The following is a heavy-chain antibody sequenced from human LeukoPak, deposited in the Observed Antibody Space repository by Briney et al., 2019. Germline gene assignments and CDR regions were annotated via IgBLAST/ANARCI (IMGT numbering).Heavy chain of an antibody. D-gene: IGHD5-18*01. CDR3: ARDLVHSYGYGY. CDR1: GFTFTAYA. J-gene: IGHJ4*02. V-gene: IGHV3-7*03. Sequence: GSLRLSCAASGFTFTAYAMSWFRQAPGKGLEWVANIHEDGSVRNYVDSVKGRFTISRDNAKNSLYLQMNSLRAEDTALYYCARDLVHSYGYGYWGQGTLVTVSS. CDR2: IHEDGSVR.